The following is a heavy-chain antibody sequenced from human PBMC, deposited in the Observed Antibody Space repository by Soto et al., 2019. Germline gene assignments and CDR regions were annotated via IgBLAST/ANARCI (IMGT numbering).Heavy chain of an antibody. CDR2: ISGNNGNT. D-gene: IGHD2-15*01. Sequence: QVQLLQSGGEVKQPGASVKVSCNASGYIFTTYGVSWVRQAPGQGLEWMGWISGNNGNTRYAQKVQGRVTMTTDTTTSTAYMELRSLRSDDTAGYYCARDVDIGCRARWDWFDLWGQGTLVAVSS. CDR1: GYIFTTYG. V-gene: IGHV1-18*01. J-gene: IGHJ5*02. CDR3: ARDVDIGCRARWDWFDL.